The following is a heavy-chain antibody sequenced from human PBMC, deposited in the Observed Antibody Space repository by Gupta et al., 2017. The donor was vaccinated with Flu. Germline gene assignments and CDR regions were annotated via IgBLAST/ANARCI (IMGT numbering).Heavy chain of an antibody. D-gene: IGHD5-18*01. CDR3: ARHGSYGTTPPDY. Sequence: SSSSYYWGWIRQPPGKGLEWIGSIYYSGSTYYNPSLKSRVTISVDTSKNQFSLKLSSVTAXDTAVYYCARHGSYGTTPPDYWGQGTLVTVSS. V-gene: IGHV4-39*01. CDR1: SSSSYY. CDR2: IYYSGST. J-gene: IGHJ4*02.